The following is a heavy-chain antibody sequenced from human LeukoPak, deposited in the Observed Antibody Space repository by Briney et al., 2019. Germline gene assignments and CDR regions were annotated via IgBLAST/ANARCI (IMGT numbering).Heavy chain of an antibody. Sequence: SETLSLTCAVYGGSFSGYYWSWIRQPPGKGLEWIGEINHSGSTNYNPSLKSRVTISVDTSKNQFSLKLSSVTAADTAVYYCAGALPPRIAAAVWGQGTLVTVSS. V-gene: IGHV4-34*01. CDR1: GGSFSGYY. CDR2: INHSGST. CDR3: AGALPPRIAAAV. D-gene: IGHD6-13*01. J-gene: IGHJ4*02.